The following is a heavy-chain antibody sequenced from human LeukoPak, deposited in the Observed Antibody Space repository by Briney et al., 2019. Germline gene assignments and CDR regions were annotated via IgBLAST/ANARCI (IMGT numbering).Heavy chain of an antibody. CDR2: ISGSGGST. J-gene: IGHJ4*02. Sequence: GGSLGLSCAASGFTFSSYAMNWVRQAPGKGPEWVSTISGSGGSTYYADSVKGRFTISRDNSKNPLFLQMSSLRAEDTAVYYCAKGAYGDYGQDYWGQGTLVTVSS. CDR1: GFTFSSYA. V-gene: IGHV3-23*01. D-gene: IGHD4-17*01. CDR3: AKGAYGDYGQDY.